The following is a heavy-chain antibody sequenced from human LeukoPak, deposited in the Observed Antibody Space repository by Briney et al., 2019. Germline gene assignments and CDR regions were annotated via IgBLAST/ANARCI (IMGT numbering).Heavy chain of an antibody. Sequence: GGSLRLSCTASGLTFSHYAMRWVRQSPGKGLEWVSGISSSGGITSYADSVQGRFTISRDNSKNTVYLRMNSLRADDTAVYYCAKAGYCSTTDCFEKWFDPWGQGTLVTVSS. CDR2: ISSSGGIT. J-gene: IGHJ5*02. CDR3: AKAGYCSTTDCFEKWFDP. D-gene: IGHD2-2*01. V-gene: IGHV3-23*01. CDR1: GLTFSHYA.